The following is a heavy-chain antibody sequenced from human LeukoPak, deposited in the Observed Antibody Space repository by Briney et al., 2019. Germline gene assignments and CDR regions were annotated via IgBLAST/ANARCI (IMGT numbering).Heavy chain of an antibody. Sequence: GGSLRLSCTASGFTFSSYEMNWVCQAPGKGLEWVAFIRYDGSNKYYADSVKGRFTISRDNSKNTLYLQMNSLRAADTAVYYCAKDRGIAVAGPSLFDYWGQGTLVTVSS. D-gene: IGHD6-19*01. CDR2: IRYDGSNK. CDR3: AKDRGIAVAGPSLFDY. J-gene: IGHJ4*02. V-gene: IGHV3-30*02. CDR1: GFTFSSYE.